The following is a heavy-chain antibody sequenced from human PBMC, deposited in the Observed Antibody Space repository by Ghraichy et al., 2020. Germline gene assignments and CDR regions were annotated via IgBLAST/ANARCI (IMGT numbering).Heavy chain of an antibody. Sequence: GESLNISCAASGFTFSTYAMSWVRQAPGKGLEWVSSIGGGGVTTYYADSVKGRFTISRDNSKNTLYLQMNSLRAEDTAVYYCTKVRDYYTLTGYNYYFDYWGQGTLVTVSS. J-gene: IGHJ4*02. CDR3: TKVRDYYTLTGYNYYFDY. CDR1: GFTFSTYA. D-gene: IGHD3-9*01. V-gene: IGHV3-23*01. CDR2: IGGGGVTT.